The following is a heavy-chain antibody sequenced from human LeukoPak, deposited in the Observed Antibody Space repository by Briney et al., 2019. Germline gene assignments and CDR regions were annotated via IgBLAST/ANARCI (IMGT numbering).Heavy chain of an antibody. CDR2: ISDSGGST. CDR1: GFTFSSYA. J-gene: IGHJ4*02. CDR3: AKHTQVTMLEFFDS. D-gene: IGHD4-11*01. Sequence: GGSLRLSCAASGFTFSSYAMSWVRQAPGKGLEWVSVISDSGGSTYYADSVKGRFTISRDNSKNTLYLQMNSLRAEDTAVYYCAKHTQVTMLEFFDSWGQGTLVTVSS. V-gene: IGHV3-23*01.